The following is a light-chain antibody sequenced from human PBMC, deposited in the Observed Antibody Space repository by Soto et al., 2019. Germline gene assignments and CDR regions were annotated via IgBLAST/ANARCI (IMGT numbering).Light chain of an antibody. V-gene: IGKV1-5*03. CDR1: QSISSW. Sequence: DIQMTQSPSTLSASVGDRVTITCRASQSISSWLAWYQQKPGKAPKLLIYKASSLESGVPSRFSGSGSGTMFTLTISSLLPDDFATYYCQQYNTYPWTFGQGTKVEIK. J-gene: IGKJ1*01. CDR2: KAS. CDR3: QQYNTYPWT.